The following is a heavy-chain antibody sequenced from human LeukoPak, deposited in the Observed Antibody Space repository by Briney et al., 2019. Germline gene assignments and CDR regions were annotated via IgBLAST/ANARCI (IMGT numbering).Heavy chain of an antibody. V-gene: IGHV4-38-2*02. CDR2: IYYSGST. CDR3: ARSPHIWFAERGWFDP. CDR1: GYSINSDYY. Sequence: SETLSLTCSVSGYSINSDYYWVWIRQPPGKGLEWIGSIYYSGSTSYNPSLKSRVTMTVDTSKSQFSLKLSSVTAADTAVYFCARSPHIWFAERGWFDPWGQGTLVTVSS. D-gene: IGHD3-10*01. J-gene: IGHJ5*02.